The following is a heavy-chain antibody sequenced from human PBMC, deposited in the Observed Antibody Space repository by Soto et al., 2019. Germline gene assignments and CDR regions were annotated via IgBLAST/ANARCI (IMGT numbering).Heavy chain of an antibody. CDR3: ASRPASISGKDY. D-gene: IGHD3-3*02. V-gene: IGHV4-4*02. CDR1: GDSISSNTW. J-gene: IGHJ4*02. CDR2: IYHSGKT. Sequence: QVQLQESGPGLVKPSETLSLTCAVSGDSISSNTWWSWVRQSPGKGREWIGEIYHSGKTNYKASLKGRVTTSRDKSKNQLSLNMTSVTAADTAVYYCASRPASISGKDYWGQGTLVTVSS.